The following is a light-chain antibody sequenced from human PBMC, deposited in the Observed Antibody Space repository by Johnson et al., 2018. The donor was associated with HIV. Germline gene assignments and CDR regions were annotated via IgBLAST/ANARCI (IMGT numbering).Light chain of an antibody. CDR1: SSNIGNNY. J-gene: IGLJ1*01. Sequence: TQPPSVSAAPGQKVTISCSGSSSNIGNNYVSWYQQLPGTAPTLLIYDNNKRPSGIPDRFSGSKSGTSATLGITGLQTGDEADYYCGTWDSSLSAGVFGTGTKVTVL. CDR2: DNN. CDR3: GTWDSSLSAGV. V-gene: IGLV1-51*01.